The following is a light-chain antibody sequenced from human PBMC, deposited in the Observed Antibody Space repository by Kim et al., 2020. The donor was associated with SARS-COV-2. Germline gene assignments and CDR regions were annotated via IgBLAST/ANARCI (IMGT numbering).Light chain of an antibody. CDR2: DAS. Sequence: DIQMTQSPSTLSASVGDRVTITCRASQSITSWLAWYQQKPGKAPNLLIFDASSLESGVPSRFSGSGSGTEFTLTVSSLQPDDFATYYCQQYSVYPLTFGQGTKVEI. CDR3: QQYSVYPLT. CDR1: QSITSW. J-gene: IGKJ1*01. V-gene: IGKV1-5*01.